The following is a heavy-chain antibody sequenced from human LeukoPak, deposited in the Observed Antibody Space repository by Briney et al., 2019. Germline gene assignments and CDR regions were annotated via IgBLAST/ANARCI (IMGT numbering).Heavy chain of an antibody. J-gene: IGHJ6*03. CDR1: GFTFSSYE. D-gene: IGHD3-10*01. CDR2: ISSSGSTI. V-gene: IGHV3-48*03. Sequence: GGSLRLSCAVSGFTFSSYEMNWVRQAPGKGLEWVSYISSSGSTIYYADSVKGRFTISRDNAKNSLYLQMNSLRAEDTAVYYCARGPYASGTYGRRGWVHYMDVWGKGTTVTISS. CDR3: ARGPYASGTYGRRGWVHYMDV.